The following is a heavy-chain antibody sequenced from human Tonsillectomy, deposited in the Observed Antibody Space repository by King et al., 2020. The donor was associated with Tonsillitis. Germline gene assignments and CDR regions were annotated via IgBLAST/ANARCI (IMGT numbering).Heavy chain of an antibody. CDR2: IYSGGST. Sequence: VQLVESGGGLVQPGGSLRLSCAASGFTVSSNYMSWVRQAPGKGLEWVSVIYSGGSTYYADSVQGRFPISRHNSKNTLYLQMKSLRAEDTAVYYCAIAGGSPPRVYWSFDLWGRGTLVTVSS. CDR3: AIAGGSPPRVYWSFDL. J-gene: IGHJ2*01. CDR1: GFTVSSNY. V-gene: IGHV3-53*04. D-gene: IGHD1-14*01.